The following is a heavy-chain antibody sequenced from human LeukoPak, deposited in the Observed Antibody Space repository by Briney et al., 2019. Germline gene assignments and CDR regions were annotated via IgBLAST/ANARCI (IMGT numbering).Heavy chain of an antibody. V-gene: IGHV4-39*01. D-gene: IGHD3/OR15-3a*01. CDR1: GDSISSPFYY. CDR2: IYYTGST. CDR3: ARQTGSGLFILL. Sequence: SETLSLTCTVSGDSISSPFYYWAWIRQPPGKGLQWIGTIYYTGSTYSNPSLKSRVTISDETSNNQFFLRLASVTAADTAVYYCARQTGSGLFILLGGQGTLVTVSS. J-gene: IGHJ4*02.